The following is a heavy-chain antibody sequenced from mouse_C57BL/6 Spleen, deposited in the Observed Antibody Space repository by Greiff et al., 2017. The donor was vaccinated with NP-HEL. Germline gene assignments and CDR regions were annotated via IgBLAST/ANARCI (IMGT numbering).Heavy chain of an antibody. Sequence: DVHLVESGGGLVKPGGSLKLSCAASGFTFSDYGMHWVRQAPEKGLEWVAYISSGSSTIYYADTVKGRFTISRDNAKNTLFLQMTSLRSEDTAMYYCARGQLRLPFAYWGQGTLVTVSA. V-gene: IGHV5-17*01. CDR1: GFTFSDYG. CDR2: ISSGSSTI. D-gene: IGHD3-2*02. J-gene: IGHJ3*01. CDR3: ARGQLRLPFAY.